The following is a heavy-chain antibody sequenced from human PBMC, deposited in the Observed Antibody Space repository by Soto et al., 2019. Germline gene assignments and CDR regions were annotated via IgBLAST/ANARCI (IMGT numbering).Heavy chain of an antibody. CDR3: ARDRGGSGSYLVDYYGMDV. CDR1: GGSISSYY. CDR2: IYYSGST. D-gene: IGHD3-10*01. J-gene: IGHJ6*02. V-gene: IGHV4-59*01. Sequence: PSETLSLTCTVSGGSISSYYWSWIRQPPGKGLEWIGYIYYSGSTNYNPSLKSRVTISVDTSKNQFSLKLSSVTAADTAGYYCARDRGGSGSYLVDYYGMDVWGQGTTVTVSS.